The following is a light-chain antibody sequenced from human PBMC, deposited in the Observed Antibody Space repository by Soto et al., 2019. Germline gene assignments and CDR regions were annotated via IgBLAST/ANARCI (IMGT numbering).Light chain of an antibody. CDR1: QSISSW. J-gene: IGKJ1*01. V-gene: IGKV1-5*03. Sequence: DIQMTQSPSTLSASVGDRVTITCRASQSISSWLAWYQQKPGTAPKLLIYKASTLQSGVPSRFSGSGSGTEFTLTISSLHPYDAATSSYLQYHDNWTFRQVTK. CDR3: LQYHDNWT. CDR2: KAS.